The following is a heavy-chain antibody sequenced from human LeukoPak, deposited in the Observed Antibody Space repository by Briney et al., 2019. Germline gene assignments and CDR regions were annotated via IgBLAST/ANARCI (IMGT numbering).Heavy chain of an antibody. CDR2: IWYDGSNK. D-gene: IGHD3-10*01. V-gene: IGHV3-33*06. J-gene: IGHJ4*02. Sequence: GSLRLFCAASGFTFSSYGMHWVRQAPGKGLEWVAVIWYDGSNKYYADSVKGRFTISRDNSKNTLYLQMNSLRAEDTAVYYCAKGYGSGSYYHLFDYWGQGTLVTVSS. CDR1: GFTFSSYG. CDR3: AKGYGSGSYYHLFDY.